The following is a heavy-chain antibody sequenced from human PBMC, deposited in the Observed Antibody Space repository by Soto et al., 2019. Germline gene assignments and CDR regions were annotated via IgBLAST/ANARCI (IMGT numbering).Heavy chain of an antibody. CDR2: INSDGSST. Sequence: EVQLVESGGGLVQPGGSLRLSCAASGFTFSSYWMHWVRQAPGKGLVWVSRINSDGSSTSYADSVKGRFTISRDNAKNTLYLEMNSLRAEDTAVYYCARGERAAPLPYYYYYMDVWGKGSTVTVSS. D-gene: IGHD1-1*01. J-gene: IGHJ6*03. V-gene: IGHV3-74*01. CDR3: ARGERAAPLPYYYYYMDV. CDR1: GFTFSSYW.